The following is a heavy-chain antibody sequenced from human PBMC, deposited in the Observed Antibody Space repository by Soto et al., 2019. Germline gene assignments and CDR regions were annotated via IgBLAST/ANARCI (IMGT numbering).Heavy chain of an antibody. CDR1: GFTFSTYA. Sequence: EVQLLESGGGLVQPGGSLRLSCAASGFTFSTYAMSLVRQAPGQGLEWVSGISASGGSTYYADSVKGRFTISRDNSKNKLYLPMNKLRAADTAVYYCAKMRLNDSASQNYYNDYWGQGTLVTVSS. CDR3: AKMRLNDSASQNYYNDY. CDR2: ISASGGST. J-gene: IGHJ4*02. D-gene: IGHD3-10*01. V-gene: IGHV3-23*01.